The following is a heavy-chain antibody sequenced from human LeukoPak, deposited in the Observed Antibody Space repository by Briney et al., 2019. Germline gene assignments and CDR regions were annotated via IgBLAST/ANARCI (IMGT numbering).Heavy chain of an antibody. Sequence: GGALRVSSAASVFTFIFYVMHGVRQAPGRGLECVARIWYDGSKKYYVDSVKGRFTISRDNSKNTLYLQMNRMRAEDTAVYYCARHYLLGAGYCMDVWGQGTRVTVSS. CDR3: ARHYLLGAGYCMDV. V-gene: IGHV3-33*01. D-gene: IGHD3-10*01. CDR1: VFTFIFYV. J-gene: IGHJ6*02. CDR2: IWYDGSKK.